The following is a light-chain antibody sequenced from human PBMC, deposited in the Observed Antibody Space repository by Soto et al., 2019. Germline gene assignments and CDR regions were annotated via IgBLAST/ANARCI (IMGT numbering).Light chain of an antibody. CDR3: QHYSTVWA. V-gene: IGKV1-5*01. Sequence: DIQMTQSPSTLSSSVGDRVTITCRASQSISRGLAWYQQKPGKAPNVLIYDASTLESRVPSRFRSSGSGTEFSLTIRSLQPEDFATYYCQHYSTVWAFGQGTKVDIK. J-gene: IGKJ1*01. CDR2: DAS. CDR1: QSISRG.